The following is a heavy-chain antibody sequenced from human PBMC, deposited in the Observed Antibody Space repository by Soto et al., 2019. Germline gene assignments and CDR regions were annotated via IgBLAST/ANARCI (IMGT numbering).Heavy chain of an antibody. J-gene: IGHJ6*02. CDR2: IYNTGNT. V-gene: IGHV4-30-4*01. CDR3: AREALDGMDV. CDR1: GGSVKTCDNY. Sequence: HVQLHQSGPRLVKPSQTLSLECSVTGGSVKTCDNYWSWVRQSPGRDLECVGYIYNTGNTFYNRDLANRVTMSVEASKNQFSLTLTFVTGADTAVYFCAREALDGMDVWGQGPNVTVSS.